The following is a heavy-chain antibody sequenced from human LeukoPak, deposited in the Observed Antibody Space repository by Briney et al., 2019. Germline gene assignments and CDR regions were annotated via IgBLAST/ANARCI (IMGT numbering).Heavy chain of an antibody. J-gene: IGHJ5*02. CDR3: ATYYDILTGYYKPYNWFDP. CDR1: GYTFTGFA. Sequence: ASVKVSCTASGYTFTGFAMHWVRQAPGQRLEWMGWINAGNGNTKYSQKFQGRVTITRDTSASTAYMELSSLRSEDTAVYYCATYYDILTGYYKPYNWFDPWGQGTLVTASS. D-gene: IGHD3-9*01. V-gene: IGHV1-3*01. CDR2: INAGNGNT.